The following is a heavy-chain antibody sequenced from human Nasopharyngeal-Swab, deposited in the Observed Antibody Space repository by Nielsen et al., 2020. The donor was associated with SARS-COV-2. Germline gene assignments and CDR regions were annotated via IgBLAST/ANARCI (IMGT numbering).Heavy chain of an antibody. CDR3: ARVNNGGGIVPASYSFFMDV. CDR1: GVSFSGYH. V-gene: IGHV4-34*01. Sequence: SETLSLTCSLNGVSFSGYHWGWIRQSPGKRLEWIGDITRSGNTNYNPALKSRVIMSVATSTDEFSLKLTSVTAADTAIYFCARVNNGGGIVPASYSFFMDVWGKWTSVAVSS. D-gene: IGHD2-2*01. J-gene: IGHJ6*03. CDR2: ITRSGNT.